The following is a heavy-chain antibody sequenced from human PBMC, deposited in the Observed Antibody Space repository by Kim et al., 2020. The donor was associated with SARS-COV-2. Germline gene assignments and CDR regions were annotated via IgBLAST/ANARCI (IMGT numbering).Heavy chain of an antibody. Sequence: SETLSLTCTVSGGSISSGGYYWGWIRPHPGKDLEWIGYIYYSGSTYSNPSLKSRVTISVDTTKNQFSLKLSSVTAADTAVYYCARGILITIFGVVAHLDFWGQGTLVTVSS. V-gene: IGHV4-31*03. D-gene: IGHD3-3*01. CDR1: GGSISSGGYY. J-gene: IGHJ4*02. CDR3: ARGILITIFGVVAHLDF. CDR2: IYYSGST.